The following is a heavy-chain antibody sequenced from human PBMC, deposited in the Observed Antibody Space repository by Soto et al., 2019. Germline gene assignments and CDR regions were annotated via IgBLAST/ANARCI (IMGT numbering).Heavy chain of an antibody. Sequence: GASVKVSCKAFGVTFSKSVISWVRQAPGQGLEWMGGSIPIFGTANYAQKFQGRVTIIADESTSTAYMELTSLRSEDTAVYYCARAPILVGVTPYENYFDSWGQGTLVTVSS. CDR1: GVTFSKSV. D-gene: IGHD3-3*01. CDR3: ARAPILVGVTPYENYFDS. CDR2: SIPIFGTA. J-gene: IGHJ4*02. V-gene: IGHV1-69*13.